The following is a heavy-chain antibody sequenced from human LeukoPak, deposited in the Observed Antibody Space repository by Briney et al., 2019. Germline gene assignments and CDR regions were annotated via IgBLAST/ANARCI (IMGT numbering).Heavy chain of an antibody. CDR3: ARDLGLYSSSAAGMDV. CDR2: IYYSGST. D-gene: IGHD6-13*01. Sequence: SETLSLTCTVSGGSISSYYWSWIRQPPGEGLEWIGYIYYSGSTNYNPSLKSRVTISVDTSKNQFSLKLSSVTAADTAVYYCARDLGLYSSSAAGMDVWGQGTRSPSP. J-gene: IGHJ6*02. CDR1: GGSISSYY. V-gene: IGHV4-59*01.